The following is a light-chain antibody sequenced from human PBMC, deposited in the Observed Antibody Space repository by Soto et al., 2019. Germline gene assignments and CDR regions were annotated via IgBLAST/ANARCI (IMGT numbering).Light chain of an antibody. Sequence: DIQMTQSPSSLSASVGDRVTITCRASQSISSYLNWYQQKPGKAPKLLIYAASSLQSGVPSRFRGSRSGTDFTLTISSLQPEDFATYYCQHSYSTPLTFGGGTKVEIK. CDR1: QSISSY. CDR2: AAS. J-gene: IGKJ4*01. V-gene: IGKV1-39*01. CDR3: QHSYSTPLT.